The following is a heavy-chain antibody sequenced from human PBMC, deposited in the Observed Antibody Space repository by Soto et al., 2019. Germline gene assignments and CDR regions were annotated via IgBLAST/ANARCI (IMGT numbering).Heavy chain of an antibody. D-gene: IGHD6-19*01. V-gene: IGHV4-39*01. Sequence: SETLSLTCTVSSDFMYSPSYYWGWIRQPPGTGLEWIGAINYGGSTYYNPSLKSRATISVDTSKNQPSLILTSVTAADTAIYYCATSTDPRHSRGNNQFDLWGQGTLVTVSS. CDR1: SDFMYSPSYY. CDR2: INYGGST. J-gene: IGHJ4*02. CDR3: ATSTDPRHSRGNNQFDL.